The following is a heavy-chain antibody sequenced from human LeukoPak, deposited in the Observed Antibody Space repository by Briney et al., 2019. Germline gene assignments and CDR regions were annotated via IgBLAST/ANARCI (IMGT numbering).Heavy chain of an antibody. CDR1: GGSMSGHF. J-gene: IGHJ5*01. Sequence: SETLSLTCNVSGGSMSGHFRIWFRQPPGKGLEWIGHRDDSGRSNYNPSLRSRVTISIDTSKNQFSLKLNSVTAADTADYYCARAPVVRGVFGWFDFWGQGVLVTVSS. CDR3: ARAPVVRGVFGWFDF. V-gene: IGHV4-59*11. D-gene: IGHD3-10*01. CDR2: RDDSGRS.